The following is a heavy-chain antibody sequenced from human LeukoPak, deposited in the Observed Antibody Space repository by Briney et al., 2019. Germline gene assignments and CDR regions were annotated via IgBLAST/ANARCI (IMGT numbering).Heavy chain of an antibody. J-gene: IGHJ5*02. CDR1: GGSVSSGGYR. CDR3: ARVGSSGYYGP. D-gene: IGHD3-22*01. CDR2: IYYSGST. Sequence: SETLSLTCTVSGGSVSSGGYRWSWIRQPPGKGLEWIGYIYYSGSTNYNPSLKSRVTISVDTSKNQFSLKLSPVTAADTAVYYCARVGSSGYYGPWGQGTLVTVSS. V-gene: IGHV4-61*08.